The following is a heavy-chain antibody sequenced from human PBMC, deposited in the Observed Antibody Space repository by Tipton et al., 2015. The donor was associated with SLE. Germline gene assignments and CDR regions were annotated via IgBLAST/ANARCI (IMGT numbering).Heavy chain of an antibody. CDR1: GFTFSNYA. D-gene: IGHD6-19*01. CDR3: ARATHSSGWSYYFDY. V-gene: IGHV3-64*02. Sequence: GSLRLSCAASGFTFSNYAMHWVRQAPGKGLEYVSAISSNGGSTYYADSVKGRFTISRDNSKNTLYLQMGSLRAEDMAIYYCARATHSSGWSYYFDYWGQGTLVTVSS. J-gene: IGHJ4*02. CDR2: ISSNGGST.